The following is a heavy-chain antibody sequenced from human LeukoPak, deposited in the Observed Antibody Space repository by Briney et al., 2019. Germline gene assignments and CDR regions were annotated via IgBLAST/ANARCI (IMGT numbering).Heavy chain of an antibody. V-gene: IGHV1-2*02. CDR3: AREVYLGAVAGTDYFDY. D-gene: IGHD6-19*01. CDR1: GYTFTGCY. CDR2: INPNSGGT. J-gene: IGHJ4*02. Sequence: GASVKVSCKTSGYTFTGCYLHWVRQAPGQGLEWMGWINPNSGGTNYAQKFQGRVTMTRDTSISTAYMELSRLRSDDTAVYYCAREVYLGAVAGTDYFDYWGQGTLVTVSS.